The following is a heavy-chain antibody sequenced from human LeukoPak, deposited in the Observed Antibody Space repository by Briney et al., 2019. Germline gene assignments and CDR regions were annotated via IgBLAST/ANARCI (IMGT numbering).Heavy chain of an antibody. V-gene: IGHV4-38-2*02. CDR1: GYSISSGYY. CDR2: IYHSGST. J-gene: IGHJ3*02. CDR3: AKGPAFDI. Sequence: SETLSLTCTVSGYSISSGYYWGWIWQPPGKGLEWIGSIYHSGSTYYNPSLKSRVTISVDTSKNQFSLKLSSVTAADTAVYYCAKGPAFDIWGQGTMVTVSS.